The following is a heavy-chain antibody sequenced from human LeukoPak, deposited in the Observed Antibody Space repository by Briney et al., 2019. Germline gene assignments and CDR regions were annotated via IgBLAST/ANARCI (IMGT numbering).Heavy chain of an antibody. CDR2: ISYDGSNK. Sequence: GGSLRLSCAASGFTFSSYAMHWVRQAPGKGLEWVAVISYDGSNKYYADSVKGRFTISRDNSKNTLYLQMSSLRAEDTAVYYCARDKGYCSSTSCYGYYYYGMDVWGKGTTVTVSS. D-gene: IGHD2-2*01. J-gene: IGHJ6*04. CDR3: ARDKGYCSSTSCYGYYYYGMDV. V-gene: IGHV3-30*04. CDR1: GFTFSSYA.